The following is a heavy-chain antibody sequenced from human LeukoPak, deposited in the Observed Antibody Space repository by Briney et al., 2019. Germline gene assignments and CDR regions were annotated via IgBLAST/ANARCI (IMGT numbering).Heavy chain of an antibody. CDR2: IDHTGST. CDR1: GDSISMHY. Sequence: SETLSLICSVSGDSISMHYWSWIRQPPGKGLEWIGYIDHTGSTYYNPSLKSRVTISVDTSKNQFSLKLSSVTAADTAVYYCATQDGYLFFDYWGQGTLVTVSS. J-gene: IGHJ4*02. D-gene: IGHD5-24*01. CDR3: ATQDGYLFFDY. V-gene: IGHV4-59*04.